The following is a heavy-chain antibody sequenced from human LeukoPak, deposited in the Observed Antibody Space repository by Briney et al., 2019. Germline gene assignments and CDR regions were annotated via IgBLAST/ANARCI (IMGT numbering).Heavy chain of an antibody. J-gene: IGHJ3*02. V-gene: IGHV4-59*01. CDR1: GDSFSYFY. Sequence: ETLSLTCTVSGDSFSYFYWSWIRQPPGKGLEWIGYIYSSGSTNYNPSLKSRVTISVDTSKNQFSLKLSSVTAADTAVYYCARATAITMVRGVRSDAFDIWGQGTMVTVSS. CDR3: ARATAITMVRGVRSDAFDI. D-gene: IGHD3-10*01. CDR2: IYSSGST.